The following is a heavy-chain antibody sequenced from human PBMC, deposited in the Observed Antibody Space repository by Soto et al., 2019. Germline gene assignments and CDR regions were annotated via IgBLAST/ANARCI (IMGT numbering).Heavy chain of an antibody. CDR3: AKDRYSSALSAGLNWFDP. J-gene: IGHJ5*02. V-gene: IGHV3-9*01. D-gene: IGHD6-19*01. Sequence: EVQLVESGGGLVQPGRSLRLSCAASGFTFDDYAMHWVRQAPGKGLEWVSGISWNSGSIGYADSVKGRFTISRDNAKNSLYLQMNSLRAEDTALYYCAKDRYSSALSAGLNWFDPWGQGTLVTVSS. CDR2: ISWNSGSI. CDR1: GFTFDDYA.